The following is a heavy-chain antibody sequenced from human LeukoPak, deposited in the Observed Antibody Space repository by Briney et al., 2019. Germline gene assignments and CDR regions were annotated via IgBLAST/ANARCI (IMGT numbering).Heavy chain of an antibody. V-gene: IGHV4-4*02. CDR3: ARDSGYCSGGSCYAGWFDP. CDR2: IYHSGST. J-gene: IGHJ5*02. CDR1: GGSISSSNW. D-gene: IGHD2-15*01. Sequence: KPSETLSLTCAVSGGSISSSNWWSWVRQPPGKGLEWIGEIYHSGSTNYNPSLKSRVTISVDKSKNQFSLKLSSETAADTAVYYCARDSGYCSGGSCYAGWFDPWGQGTLVTVSS.